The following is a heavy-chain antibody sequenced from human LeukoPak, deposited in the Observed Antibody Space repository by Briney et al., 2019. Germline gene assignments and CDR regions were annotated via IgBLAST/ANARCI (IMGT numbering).Heavy chain of an antibody. CDR1: GFTFSSYE. V-gene: IGHV3-48*03. CDR3: ARDLYSYGSLHYMDV. J-gene: IGHJ6*03. CDR2: ISSSGSTI. D-gene: IGHD5-18*01. Sequence: GGSLRLSCAASGFTFSSYEMNWVRQAPGKGLEWVSYISSSGSTIYYADSVKGRFTISRDNAKNSLYLQMNSLRAEDTALYYCARDLYSYGSLHYMDVWGKGTTVTVSS.